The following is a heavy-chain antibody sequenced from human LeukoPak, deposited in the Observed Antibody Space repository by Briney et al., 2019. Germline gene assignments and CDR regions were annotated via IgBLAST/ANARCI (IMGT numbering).Heavy chain of an antibody. Sequence: ASVKVSCKASGYTFTGYFMHWVRQAPGQGLGWMGWINPNSGGTVYAQKFQGRVTMTRDTSITTAYMDLSSLRSDDTAVYYCARVYGSGSYYNHWGQGTLVTVSS. CDR3: ARVYGSGSYYNH. D-gene: IGHD3-10*01. J-gene: IGHJ5*02. V-gene: IGHV1-2*02. CDR2: INPNSGGT. CDR1: GYTFTGYF.